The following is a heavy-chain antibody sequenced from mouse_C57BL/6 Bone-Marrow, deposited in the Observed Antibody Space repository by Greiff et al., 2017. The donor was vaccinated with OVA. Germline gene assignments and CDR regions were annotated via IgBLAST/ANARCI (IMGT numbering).Heavy chain of an antibody. Sequence: EVMLVESGGGLVQPGGSLKLSCAASGFTFSDYGMAWVRQAPRKGPEWVAFISNLAYSIYYADTVTGRLHISREKAKNTLYLEMSSLRSEDTAMYYCARQGTGTGAMDYWGQGTSVTVSS. D-gene: IGHD4-1*01. V-gene: IGHV5-15*04. CDR1: GFTFSDYG. J-gene: IGHJ4*01. CDR3: ARQGTGTGAMDY. CDR2: ISNLAYSI.